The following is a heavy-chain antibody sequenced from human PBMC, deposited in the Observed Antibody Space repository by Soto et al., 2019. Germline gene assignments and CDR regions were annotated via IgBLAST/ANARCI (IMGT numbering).Heavy chain of an antibody. J-gene: IGHJ4*02. CDR1: GFTFSSYA. Sequence: GSLRLSCAASGFTFSSYAMHWVRQAPGKGLEWVAVIPYDGSNKYYADSVKGRFTISRDNSKNTLYLQMNSLRAEDTAVYYCASSTTVTTFDYWGQGTLVTVSS. CDR3: ASSTTVTTFDY. D-gene: IGHD4-17*01. V-gene: IGHV3-30-3*01. CDR2: IPYDGSNK.